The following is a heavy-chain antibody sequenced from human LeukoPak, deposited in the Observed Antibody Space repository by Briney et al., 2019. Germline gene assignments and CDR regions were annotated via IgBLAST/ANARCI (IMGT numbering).Heavy chain of an antibody. CDR3: ARARKVRGAYYYYGMDV. Sequence: SETLSLTCAVYGVSFSGYYWSWIRQRPGKGLEWIGEINHSGSTNYNPSLKSRITISVDTSKSQFSLKLCSVPAADTAVYYCARARKVRGAYYYYGMDVWGKGTTVTVSS. V-gene: IGHV4-34*01. D-gene: IGHD3-10*01. J-gene: IGHJ6*04. CDR1: GVSFSGYY. CDR2: INHSGST.